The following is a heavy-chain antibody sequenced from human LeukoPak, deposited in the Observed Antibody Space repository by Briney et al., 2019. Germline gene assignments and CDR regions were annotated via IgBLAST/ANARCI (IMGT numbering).Heavy chain of an antibody. CDR3: ATTRRLRLDPAPEYFQH. CDR2: ISSSGSTI. Sequence: GGSLRLSCAASGFTFSSYEMNWVRQAPGKGLEWVSYISSSGSTICYADSVKGRFTISRDNAKNSLYLQMNSLRAEDTAVYYCATTRRLRLDPAPEYFQHWGQGTLVTVSS. J-gene: IGHJ1*01. V-gene: IGHV3-48*03. CDR1: GFTFSSYE.